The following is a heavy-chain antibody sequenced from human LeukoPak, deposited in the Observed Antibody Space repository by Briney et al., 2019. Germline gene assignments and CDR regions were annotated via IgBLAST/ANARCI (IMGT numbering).Heavy chain of an antibody. CDR1: GYTFTSYG. Sequence: GASVKVSCKASGYTFTSYGISWVRQAPGQELEWMGWISAYNGNTNYAQKLQGRVTMTTDTSTSTAYMELRSLRSDDTAVYYCARELRSHTAMAGYYFDYWGQGTLVTVSS. D-gene: IGHD5-18*01. CDR3: ARELRSHTAMAGYYFDY. CDR2: ISAYNGNT. J-gene: IGHJ4*02. V-gene: IGHV1-18*01.